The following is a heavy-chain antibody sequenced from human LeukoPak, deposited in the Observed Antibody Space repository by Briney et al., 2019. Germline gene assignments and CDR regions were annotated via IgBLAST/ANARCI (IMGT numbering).Heavy chain of an antibody. CDR3: ARDIFGILSGSRDY. CDR1: GYTFTSYD. V-gene: IGHV1-8*02. CDR2: MNPNSGNT. J-gene: IGHJ4*02. D-gene: IGHD1-26*01. Sequence: ASVKVSCKASGYTFTSYDINWVRQATGQGLEWMGWMNPNSGNTGYAQKFQGRVTMTTDTSTSSAYMELRGLRYDDTAVYYCARDIFGILSGSRDYWGQGTLVTVSS.